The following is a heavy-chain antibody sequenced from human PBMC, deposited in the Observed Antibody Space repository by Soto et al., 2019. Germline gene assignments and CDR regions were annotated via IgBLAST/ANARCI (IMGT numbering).Heavy chain of an antibody. CDR1: GFTFSDYA. Sequence: PGGSLRLSCAASGFTFSDYAMHWVRQAPGKGLEWVAVVSHDGRNTHYADSVKGRFTISRDSSKNTVSLEMTSLRAEDTAVYYCARDRTGPQHYVDYRGLGNLVTVSS. D-gene: IGHD3-10*01. J-gene: IGHJ4*02. CDR2: VSHDGRNT. CDR3: ARDRTGPQHYVDY. V-gene: IGHV3-30*03.